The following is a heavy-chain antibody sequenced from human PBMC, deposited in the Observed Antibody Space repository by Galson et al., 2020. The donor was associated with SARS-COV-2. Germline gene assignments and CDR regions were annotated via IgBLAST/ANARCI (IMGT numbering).Heavy chain of an antibody. J-gene: IGHJ3*01. CDR3: AKGGALSSWWWRGEDGCDV. V-gene: IGHV3-23*01. Sequence: GGSLRLSCAASGFDYHSYAMSWVRQAPGKGLEWVSTISAIGTSTSYADSVRGRFTVSRDASKNTLYLQMNSLRAEDMALYYCAKGGALSSWWWRGEDGCDVWSQGTMVTVS. CDR1: GFDYHSYA. CDR2: ISAIGTST. D-gene: IGHD2-21*01.